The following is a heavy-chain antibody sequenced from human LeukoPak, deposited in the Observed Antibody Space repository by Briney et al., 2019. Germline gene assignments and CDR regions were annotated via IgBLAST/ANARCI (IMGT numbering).Heavy chain of an antibody. CDR3: AREQGCSSTSCYDAFDI. Sequence: GGSLRLSCAASGFTFSSYAMHWVRQAPGKGLEWVAVISYDGSNKYYADSVKGRFTISRDNSKNTLYLQMNSLRAEDTAVYYCAREQGCSSTSCYDAFDIWGQGTMVTVSS. V-gene: IGHV3-30*04. D-gene: IGHD2-2*01. CDR2: ISYDGSNK. CDR1: GFTFSSYA. J-gene: IGHJ3*02.